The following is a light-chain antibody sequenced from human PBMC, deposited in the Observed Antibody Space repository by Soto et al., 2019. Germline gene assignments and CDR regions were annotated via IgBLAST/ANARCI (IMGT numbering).Light chain of an antibody. V-gene: IGLV2-14*01. J-gene: IGLJ1*01. Sequence: QSALTQPASVSGSPGQSITISCTGTSGDIGSYNRVSWYQQHPGKAPKLIIYEVTDRPSGVSNRFSGSKSGNTASLTISGLQAQDEAEYYCSSYTNINTSACAFGTGHKVT. CDR3: SSYTNINTSACA. CDR2: EVT. CDR1: SGDIGSYNR.